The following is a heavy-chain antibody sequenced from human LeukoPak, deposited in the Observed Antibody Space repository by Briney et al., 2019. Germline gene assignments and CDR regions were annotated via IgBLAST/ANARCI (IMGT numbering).Heavy chain of an antibody. CDR2: IYYSGST. V-gene: IGHV4-59*01. CDR1: GGPISSYY. J-gene: IGHJ6*03. Sequence: SETLSLTCIVSGGPISSYYWSWIRRSPGKGLEWIGYIYYSGSTDYNPSLKSRVTISVDTSKNQFSLKLSSVTAADTAVYYCAGGHSFPYSYMDVWGNGTTVTVSS. CDR3: AGGHSFPYSYMDV. D-gene: IGHD2-15*01.